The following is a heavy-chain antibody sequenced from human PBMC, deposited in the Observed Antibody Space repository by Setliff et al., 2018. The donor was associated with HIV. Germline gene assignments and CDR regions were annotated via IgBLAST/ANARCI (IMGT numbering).Heavy chain of an antibody. V-gene: IGHV4-59*11. CDR2: IYYSGST. J-gene: IGHJ6*02. CDR1: GGSISSHY. D-gene: IGHD3-10*01. CDR3: ARVETTVRGATYAMDV. Sequence: PSETLSLTCTVSGGSISSHYWSWIRQPPGKGLEWIGSIYYSGSTNYNPSLKSRVTISVDTSKNQLSLNLTSVTAADTAVYYCARVETTVRGATYAMDVWGQGTTVTVSS.